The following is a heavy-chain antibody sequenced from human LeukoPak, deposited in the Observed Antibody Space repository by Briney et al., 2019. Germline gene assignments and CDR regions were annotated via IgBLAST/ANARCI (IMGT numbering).Heavy chain of an antibody. V-gene: IGHV3-53*01. CDR2: FSRGGST. CDR1: GFTVSDNY. D-gene: IGHD2-15*01. J-gene: IGHJ4*02. Sequence: GGSLGLSCAASGFTVSDNYMTWVRQAPGKGLECVSVFSRGGSTYYTDSVRGRFAISRDNSKNTLYLQMNSLRAEDTALYYCARVATTGYCNGASCQYHFDLWGQGTVVTVSS. CDR3: ARVATTGYCNGASCQYHFDL.